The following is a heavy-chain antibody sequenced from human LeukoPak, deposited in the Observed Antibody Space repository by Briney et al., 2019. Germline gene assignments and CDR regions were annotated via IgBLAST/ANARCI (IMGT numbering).Heavy chain of an antibody. J-gene: IGHJ6*03. D-gene: IGHD5-24*01. CDR2: MIPNSGNT. CDR3: ARGVEMATITVWSYYYYMDV. V-gene: IGHV1-8*01. CDR1: GYTFTSYD. Sequence: ASVKVSCKASGYTFTSYDINWVRQATGQGLEWMGWMIPNSGNTGYAQKFQGRVTMTRNTSISTAYMELSSLRSEDTAVYYCARGVEMATITVWSYYYYMDVWGKGTTVTVSS.